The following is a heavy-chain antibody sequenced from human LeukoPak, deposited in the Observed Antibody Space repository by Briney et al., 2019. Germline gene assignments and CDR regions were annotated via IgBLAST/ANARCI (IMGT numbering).Heavy chain of an antibody. CDR3: TRDQTPYY. J-gene: IGHJ4*02. CDR2: LYAGGSA. Sequence: GGSLRLSCVASGLSVSSNYMSWVRQTPGKGLEWVSVLYAGGSAYYADSVKGRFTISRDTSKNVVYLQMNSLKTEDTAVYYCTRDQTPYYWGQGTLVTVSS. V-gene: IGHV3-66*01. CDR1: GLSVSSNY.